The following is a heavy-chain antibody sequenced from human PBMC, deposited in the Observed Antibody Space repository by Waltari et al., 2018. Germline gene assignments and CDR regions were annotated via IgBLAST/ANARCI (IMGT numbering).Heavy chain of an antibody. V-gene: IGHV4-34*02. Sequence: QVPLQQWGAGLLKPSETLSLTCEVYGESFSGYYWSWIRQPPGKGLEWIGEVNHDGSTNYNPSLKSRVTISVDTSKKQISLNLTSVTVADTAMYYCASDLSDVFDVWGQGTMVTVSS. CDR1: GESFSGYY. J-gene: IGHJ3*01. CDR3: ASDLSDVFDV. D-gene: IGHD3-3*01. CDR2: VNHDGST.